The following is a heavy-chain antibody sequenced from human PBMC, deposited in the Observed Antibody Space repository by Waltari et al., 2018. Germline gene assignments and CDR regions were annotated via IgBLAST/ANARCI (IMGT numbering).Heavy chain of an antibody. CDR3: ARANGYSSSWYNDY. CDR1: GFTFSSYG. V-gene: IGHV3-33*01. D-gene: IGHD6-13*01. J-gene: IGHJ4*02. CDR2: IWYDGSNK. Sequence: QVQLVESGGGVVQPGRSLRLSCAASGFTFSSYGMHWVRQAPGKGLEWVAVIWYDGSNKYYADSVKDRFTISRDNSKNTLYLQMNSLRAEDTAVYYCARANGYSSSWYNDYWGQGTLVTVSS.